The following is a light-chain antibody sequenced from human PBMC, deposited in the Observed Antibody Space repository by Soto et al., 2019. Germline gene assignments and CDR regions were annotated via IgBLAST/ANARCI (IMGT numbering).Light chain of an antibody. CDR2: DAS. CDR1: QSVSSY. CDR3: QQRSNWPIT. Sequence: EIMMTHSPATLSVSPGERATXSYRASQSVSSYLAWYQQKPGQAPRLLIYDASNRATGIPARFSGSGSGTDFTLTISSLEPEDFAVYYCQQRSNWPITFGQGTRLEI. V-gene: IGKV3-11*01. J-gene: IGKJ5*01.